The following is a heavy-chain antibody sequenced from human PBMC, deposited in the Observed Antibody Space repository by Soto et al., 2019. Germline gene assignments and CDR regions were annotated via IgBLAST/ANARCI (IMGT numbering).Heavy chain of an antibody. Sequence: QITLKESGPTLVKPTQTLTLTCTFSGFSLSASGVGVGWIRQPPGTALEWLALIYWDDDKRYSPSLKSRLTITKDTSKKQVVLTMTNMDPADTATYYCAHRRIAMTQNWFDPWGQGTLVTVSS. CDR1: GFSLSASGVG. J-gene: IGHJ5*02. CDR3: AHRRIAMTQNWFDP. CDR2: IYWDDDK. V-gene: IGHV2-5*02. D-gene: IGHD6-13*01.